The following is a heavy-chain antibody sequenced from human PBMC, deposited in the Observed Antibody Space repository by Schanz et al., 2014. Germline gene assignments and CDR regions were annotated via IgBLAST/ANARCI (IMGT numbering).Heavy chain of an antibody. CDR1: GFTFSSYA. V-gene: IGHV3-23*04. Sequence: EVKMVESGGGLVKPGGSLRLSCAASGFTFSSYAMSWVRQAPGRGLEWVSIISGSGGNTYYADAVRGRFTISRDNSKTTVYLQMNSLRAEDTAVYYCAKDAENTAMITDYFDYWGQGTLVTVSS. D-gene: IGHD5-18*01. CDR3: AKDAENTAMITDYFDY. CDR2: ISGSGGNT. J-gene: IGHJ4*02.